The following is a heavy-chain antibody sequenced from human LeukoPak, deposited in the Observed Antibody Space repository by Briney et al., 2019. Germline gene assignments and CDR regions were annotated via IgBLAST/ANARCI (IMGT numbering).Heavy chain of an antibody. V-gene: IGHV3-30*03. Sequence: GGSLRLSCAASGFTFSSYGMHWVRQAPGKGLEWVAVISYDGSNKYYADSVRGRFTISRDNSKNTLYLQMNSLRTDDTAVYYCARVSLERQLWLPFDYWGQGTLVTVSS. CDR2: ISYDGSNK. J-gene: IGHJ4*02. CDR3: ARVSLERQLWLPFDY. D-gene: IGHD5-18*01. CDR1: GFTFSSYG.